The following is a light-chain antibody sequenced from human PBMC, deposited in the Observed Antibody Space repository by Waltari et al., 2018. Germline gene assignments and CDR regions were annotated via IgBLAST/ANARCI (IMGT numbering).Light chain of an antibody. V-gene: IGKV3-20*01. CDR2: HAS. CDR1: QSISKY. CDR3: QHYVRLPAT. Sequence: EIMLTQSPGTLSLSPGERATLSCKASQSISKYLAWYQQKPGQAPRLLIYHASSRATGIPDRFSGSGSETDFSRTISRLEPEDFAVYYCQHYVRLPATFGQGTNVEIK. J-gene: IGKJ1*01.